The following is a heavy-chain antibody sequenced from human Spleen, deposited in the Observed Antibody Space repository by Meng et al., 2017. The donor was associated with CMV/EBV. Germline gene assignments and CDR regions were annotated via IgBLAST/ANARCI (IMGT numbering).Heavy chain of an antibody. Sequence: SESSFTDYYIPWVRHAPGQGLDWMGWINPKSGDTKYTQKFQGRVTMTRDTSINTAYMELSSLKSNDTAVYFCARGGSARWYGYFQYWGQGTLVTVSS. D-gene: IGHD6-13*01. CDR3: ARGGSARWYGYFQY. V-gene: IGHV1-2*02. J-gene: IGHJ1*01. CDR2: INPKSGDT. CDR1: ESSFTDYY.